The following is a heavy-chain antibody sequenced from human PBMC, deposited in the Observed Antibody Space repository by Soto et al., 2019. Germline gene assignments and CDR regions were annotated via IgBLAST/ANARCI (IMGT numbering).Heavy chain of an antibody. Sequence: ASVKVSCKASGYTFTSYAIHWVRQAPGQRLEWMGWINTGNGNTKYSQNFQGRVTITRDTSASTAYMELSSLRSEDTAVYYCARGLPIVADYWGQGTLVTVSS. J-gene: IGHJ4*02. CDR2: INTGNGNT. D-gene: IGHD3-22*01. CDR1: GYTFTSYA. V-gene: IGHV1-3*04. CDR3: ARGLPIVADY.